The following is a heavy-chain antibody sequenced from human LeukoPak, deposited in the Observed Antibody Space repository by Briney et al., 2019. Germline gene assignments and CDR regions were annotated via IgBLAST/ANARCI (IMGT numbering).Heavy chain of an antibody. J-gene: IGHJ4*02. CDR2: IGTACDL. D-gene: IGHD5-18*01. Sequence: GGSLRLSCAASGFTFSSYDMHWVRQATGKGLEWVSAIGTACDLYYPGSVKGRFTISRENAKNCLYLQMSSLRAGNTAVYYCARVDSYGGSYWGQGTLVTVSS. CDR1: GFTFSSYD. CDR3: ARVDSYGGSY. V-gene: IGHV3-13*05.